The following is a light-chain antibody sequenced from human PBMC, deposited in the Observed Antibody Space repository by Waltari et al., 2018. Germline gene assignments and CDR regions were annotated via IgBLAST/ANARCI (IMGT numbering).Light chain of an antibody. Sequence: EIVLTQSPATLSLSPGERATPSCRASQSVRSYLAWYQQQPGQAPRLLIYDTSNRASGIPARFSGSGSGTDFSLSISSLEPEDFAVYYCQQRHNWPLTFGGGTKVEIK. CDR1: QSVRSY. J-gene: IGKJ4*01. CDR3: QQRHNWPLT. V-gene: IGKV3-11*01. CDR2: DTS.